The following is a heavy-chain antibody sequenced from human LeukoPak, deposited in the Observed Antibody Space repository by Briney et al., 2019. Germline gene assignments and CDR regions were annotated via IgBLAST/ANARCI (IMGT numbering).Heavy chain of an antibody. Sequence: GASVKVSCKASGYTLTGYYMHWVRQAPAQALEWMGWINPNRGGTNYAQKFQGRVTMTRDTSISTAYMELSRLRSDDTAVYYCAPLDYSNYSDYWGQGTPVTVSS. CDR3: APLDYSNYSDY. J-gene: IGHJ4*02. CDR1: GYTLTGYY. V-gene: IGHV1-2*02. D-gene: IGHD4-11*01. CDR2: INPNRGGT.